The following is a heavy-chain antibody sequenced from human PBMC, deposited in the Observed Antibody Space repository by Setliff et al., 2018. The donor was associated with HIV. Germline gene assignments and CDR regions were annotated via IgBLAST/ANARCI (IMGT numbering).Heavy chain of an antibody. CDR3: GRGRLWGGSGSRGEPDP. Sequence: ASVKVSCKASGSRFNTYAISWVRQAPGQGLEWMGWISAYNGDTNYAQNLQGRVTMTTDTSTSTAYMELRSLRSDDTAVYYCGRGRLWGGSGSRGEPDPWGQGTLVTVSS. CDR1: GSRFNTYA. D-gene: IGHD3-10*01. V-gene: IGHV1-18*01. CDR2: ISAYNGDT. J-gene: IGHJ5*02.